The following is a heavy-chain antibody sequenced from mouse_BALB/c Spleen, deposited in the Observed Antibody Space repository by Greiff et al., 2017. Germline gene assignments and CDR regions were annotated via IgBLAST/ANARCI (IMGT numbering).Heavy chain of an antibody. CDR3: TSYDYGGVLFAY. Sequence: VQLQQSGAELVRSGASVKLSCTASGFNIKDYYMHWVKQRPEQGLEWIGWIDPENGDTEYAPKFQGKATMTADTSSNTAYLQLSSLTSEDTAVYYCTSYDYGGVLFAYWGQGTLVTVAA. D-gene: IGHD2-4*01. CDR2: IDPENGDT. J-gene: IGHJ3*01. CDR1: GFNIKDYY. V-gene: IGHV14-4*02.